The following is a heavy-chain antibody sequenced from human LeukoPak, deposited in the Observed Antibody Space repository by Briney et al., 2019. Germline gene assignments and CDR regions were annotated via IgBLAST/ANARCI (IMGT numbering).Heavy chain of an antibody. V-gene: IGHV4-59*08. CDR3: ARLGRSWVFDY. J-gene: IGHJ4*02. CDR1: GGSISSYY. D-gene: IGHD6-13*01. CDR2: IYYSGST. Sequence: SETLSLTCTVSGGSISSYYWSWNRQPPGKGLEWIGYIYYSGSTNYNPSLKSRVTISVDTSKNQFSLKLSSVTAADTAVFYCARLGRSWVFDYWGQGTLVTVSS.